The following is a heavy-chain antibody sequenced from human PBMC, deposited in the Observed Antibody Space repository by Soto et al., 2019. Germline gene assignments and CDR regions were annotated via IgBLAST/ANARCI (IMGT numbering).Heavy chain of an antibody. D-gene: IGHD1-26*01. CDR2: IYSGGTL. Sequence: GGSLRLSCAASEFTVSSNYMSWVRQAPGKGLEWVSTIYSGGTLYYADSVKGRFTISRDNSKNTLYLQMNSLRAEDTAVYFCARARYNEGYSFDYWGQGTLVTVSS. V-gene: IGHV3-53*01. CDR1: EFTVSSNY. CDR3: ARARYNEGYSFDY. J-gene: IGHJ4*02.